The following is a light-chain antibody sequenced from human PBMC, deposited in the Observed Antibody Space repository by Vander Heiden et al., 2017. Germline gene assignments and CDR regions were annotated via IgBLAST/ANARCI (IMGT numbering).Light chain of an antibody. CDR2: GAS. CDR3: QQYGSSPYT. Sequence: EIVLTQSPGTLSLSPGERATLSCRASQRVSSTYLAWYQQKPGQAPRLLIHGASSRATGFPDRFSGSGSGTDFTLTISRLEPEDFAVYYCQQYGSSPYTFGQGTKLEIK. V-gene: IGKV3-20*01. CDR1: QRVSSTY. J-gene: IGKJ2*01.